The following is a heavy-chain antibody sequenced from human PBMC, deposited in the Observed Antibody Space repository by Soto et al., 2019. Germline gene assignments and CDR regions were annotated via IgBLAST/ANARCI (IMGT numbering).Heavy chain of an antibody. V-gene: IGHV3-9*01. CDR2: ISWNSGSI. CDR3: SKALIYGMDV. D-gene: IGHD3-22*01. CDR1: GFTFDDYA. Sequence: GGSLRLSCVASGFTFDDYAMHWVRQAPGKGLEWVSGISWNSGSIGYADSVKGRFTISRDNAKNSLYLQMNSLRAEDTALYYCSKALIYGMDVWGQGTTVTVYS. J-gene: IGHJ6*02.